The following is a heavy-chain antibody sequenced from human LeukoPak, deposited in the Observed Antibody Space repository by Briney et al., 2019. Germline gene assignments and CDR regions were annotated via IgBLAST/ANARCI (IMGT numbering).Heavy chain of an antibody. Sequence: SETLSLTCTVSGCSISSYYWSWIRQPPGKGLEWIGYIYYSGSTNYNPSLKSRVTISVDTSKNQFSLKLSSVTAADTAVYYCARSGWYGRFIDYWGQGTLVTVSS. CDR3: ARSGWYGRFIDY. J-gene: IGHJ4*02. CDR1: GCSISSYY. V-gene: IGHV4-59*01. CDR2: IYYSGST. D-gene: IGHD6-19*01.